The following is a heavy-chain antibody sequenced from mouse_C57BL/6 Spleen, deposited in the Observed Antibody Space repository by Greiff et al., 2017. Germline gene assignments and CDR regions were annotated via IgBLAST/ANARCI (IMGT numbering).Heavy chain of an antibody. CDR1: GYTFTSYW. Sequence: VQLQQPGAELVRPGSSVKLSCKASGYTFTSYWMDWVKQRPGQGLEWIGNIYPSDSETHYNQKFKDKATLTVDKSSSTAYMQLSSLTSEDSAVYYWAREGAYYGSSYIDYWGQGTTLTVAS. CDR3: AREGAYYGSSYIDY. V-gene: IGHV1-61*01. CDR2: IYPSDSET. D-gene: IGHD1-1*01. J-gene: IGHJ2*01.